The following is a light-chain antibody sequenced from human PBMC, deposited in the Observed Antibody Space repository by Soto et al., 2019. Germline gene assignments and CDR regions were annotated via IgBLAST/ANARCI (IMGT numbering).Light chain of an antibody. Sequence: LTQPASVSGSPGQSITISRTGTGSDVGTYNYVSWYRHQPGKAPKLIIYEVSNRPSGVSNRFSGSKSGSTASLTISGLQAEDEADYHCTSYTRDTALLFGTGTRSPS. J-gene: IGLJ1*01. V-gene: IGLV2-14*01. CDR3: TSYTRDTALL. CDR2: EVS. CDR1: GSDVGTYNY.